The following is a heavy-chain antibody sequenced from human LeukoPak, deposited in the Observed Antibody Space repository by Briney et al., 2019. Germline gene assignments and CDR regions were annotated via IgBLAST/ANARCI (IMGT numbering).Heavy chain of an antibody. CDR3: TTDRLVPDADCYGSGSYIKRDAFDI. CDR2: IKSKTDGRTT. V-gene: IGHV3-15*01. Sequence: KPGRSLRLSCAASGFTFSNAWMSWVSQAPGKGLEWVGRIKSKTDGRTTDYAAPVKGRFTISRDDSKNTLYLQMNSLKTEDTAVYYCTTDRLVPDADCYGSGSYIKRDAFDIWGQGTMVTVSS. CDR1: GFTFSNAW. D-gene: IGHD3-10*01. J-gene: IGHJ3*02.